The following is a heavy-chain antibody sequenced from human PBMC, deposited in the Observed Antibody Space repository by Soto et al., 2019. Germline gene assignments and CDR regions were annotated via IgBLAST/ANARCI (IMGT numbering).Heavy chain of an antibody. Sequence: QVQVMQSGAEVKKPGDSVKVSCKASGYIFSDYGINWVRQAPGQGLEWMGWISGYSGNANLAQKFQGRVTMTTDKATSTAYMELRRLRSDDTAVYYWAKRTSGTTWGESDYWGQGTLGTVS. CDR2: ISGYSGNA. J-gene: IGHJ4*02. D-gene: IGHD3-16*01. CDR1: GYIFSDYG. V-gene: IGHV1-18*04. CDR3: AKRTSGTTWGESDY.